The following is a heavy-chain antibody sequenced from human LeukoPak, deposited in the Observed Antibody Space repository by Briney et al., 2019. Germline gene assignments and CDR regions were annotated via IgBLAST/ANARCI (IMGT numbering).Heavy chain of an antibody. J-gene: IGHJ4*02. D-gene: IGHD3-3*01. V-gene: IGHV1-46*01. CDR2: INPSGGST. Sequence: GASVKVSCKASGYTFTSYYMHWVRQAPGQGLEWMGIINPSGGSTSYAQKFQGRVTMTRDTSTSTVYMELSSLRSEDTAVYYCARAGKTVLRFLEWLEFDYWGQGTLVTVSS. CDR3: ARAGKTVLRFLEWLEFDY. CDR1: GYTFTSYY.